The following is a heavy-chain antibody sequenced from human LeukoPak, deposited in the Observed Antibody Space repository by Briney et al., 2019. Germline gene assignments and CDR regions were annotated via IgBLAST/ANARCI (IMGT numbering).Heavy chain of an antibody. J-gene: IGHJ5*02. Sequence: PGGSLRLSCAASGFTFSSYAMSWVRQAPGKGLEWVSAISDGGGDTYYVDSVRGRFTISRDNSKNTLYLQMNSLRAEDTAVCYCAKDIRGSGNYGWFDPWGQGTLVTVSS. D-gene: IGHD3-10*01. CDR1: GFTFSSYA. V-gene: IGHV3-23*01. CDR3: AKDIRGSGNYGWFDP. CDR2: ISDGGGDT.